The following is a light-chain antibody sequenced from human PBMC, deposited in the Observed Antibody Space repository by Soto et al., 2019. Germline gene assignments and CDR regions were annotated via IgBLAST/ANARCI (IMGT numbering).Light chain of an antibody. J-gene: IGKJ4*01. Sequence: DIVMTQSPLSLPVTPGEPASISCRSSQSLLHRSGYNYLTWYLQKPGQSPQLLIYLGSSRASGVPDRFSGSGSGTDFTLKISRVEAEDVGVYYCMQALQTPLTFGGGPKVEIK. CDR1: QSLLHRSGYNY. CDR2: LGS. V-gene: IGKV2-28*01. CDR3: MQALQTPLT.